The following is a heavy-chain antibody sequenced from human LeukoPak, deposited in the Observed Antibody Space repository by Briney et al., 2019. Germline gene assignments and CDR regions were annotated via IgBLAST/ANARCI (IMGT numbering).Heavy chain of an antibody. Sequence: GGSLRLSCAASGFSFSDYAIHWVRQAPGKGLEWVAVISYDGSNKYYADSVKGRFTISRDNSKSTLYLQMNSLRLEDTAVYFCARGHSSPLGWGQGTLVTVSS. CDR2: ISYDGSNK. CDR1: GFSFSDYA. CDR3: ARGHSSPLG. D-gene: IGHD6-13*01. V-gene: IGHV3-30-3*01. J-gene: IGHJ4*02.